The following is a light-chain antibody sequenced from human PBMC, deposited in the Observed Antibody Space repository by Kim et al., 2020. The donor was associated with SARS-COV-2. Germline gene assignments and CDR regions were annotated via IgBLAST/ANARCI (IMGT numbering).Light chain of an antibody. V-gene: IGKV1-17*01. J-gene: IGKJ5*01. CDR3: LQHSTYPIT. CDR2: GAS. CDR1: QDSRND. Sequence: ASVGDRVTITCRARQDSRNDLGWYQQNPGRAPKRRIYGASSLQSGVPSRFSGSGSGTEFTLTISSVQPEDFATYFCLQHSTYPITFGQGTRLEIK.